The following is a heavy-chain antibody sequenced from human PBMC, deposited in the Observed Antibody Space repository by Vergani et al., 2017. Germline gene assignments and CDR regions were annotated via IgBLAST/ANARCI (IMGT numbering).Heavy chain of an antibody. D-gene: IGHD3-16*02. J-gene: IGHJ2*01. CDR1: GYSFTSYW. CDR3: TRLSLGVRQQQKKGGNWYFDL. Sequence: EVQLVQSGAEVKKPGESLKISCKGSGYSFTSYWIGWVRQMPGKGLEWMGIIYPGDSDTRYSPSFQGQVTISADKSISTAYLQWSSLKASDTAMYYCTRLSLGVRQQQKKGGNWYFDLWGRGTLVTVSS. CDR2: IYPGDSDT. V-gene: IGHV5-51*01.